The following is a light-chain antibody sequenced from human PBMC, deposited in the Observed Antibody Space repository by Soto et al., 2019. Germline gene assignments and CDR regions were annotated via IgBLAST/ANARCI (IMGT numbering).Light chain of an antibody. J-gene: IGKJ1*01. CDR2: DAS. V-gene: IGKV1-5*01. CDR1: QGISSW. CDR3: QQYNGDSTWT. Sequence: DSQRTPSPSALSASVGDRCTITCRAGQGISSWLAWYQKKPGKAPKPLIYDASSLESGVPARFSGSGSGTEFTLTISSRQPDDFAPYYSQQYNGDSTWTFGQGTNV.